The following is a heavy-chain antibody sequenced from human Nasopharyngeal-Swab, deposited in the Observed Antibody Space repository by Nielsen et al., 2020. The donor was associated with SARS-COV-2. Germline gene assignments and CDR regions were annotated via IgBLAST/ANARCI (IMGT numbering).Heavy chain of an antibody. CDR2: ISGSGGST. CDR3: AKDGTKYDILTGLDY. D-gene: IGHD3-9*01. Sequence: LSLTGAASGFTFSSYAMSWVRQAPGKGLEWVSAISGSGGSTYYADSVKGRFTISRDNSKNTLYLQMNSLRAEDTAVYYCAKDGTKYDILTGLDYWGQGTLVTVSS. CDR1: GFTFSSYA. V-gene: IGHV3-23*01. J-gene: IGHJ4*02.